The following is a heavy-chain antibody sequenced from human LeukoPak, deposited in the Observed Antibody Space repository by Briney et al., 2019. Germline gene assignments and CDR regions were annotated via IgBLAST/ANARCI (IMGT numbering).Heavy chain of an antibody. Sequence: ASVKVSCKASGYTFTSYDINWVRQATGQGLEWMGWMNPNSGNTGYAQKFQGRVTITRNTSISTAYMELSSLRSEDTAVYYCARGGPYSSSWYGYYYYMDVWGKGTTVTISS. D-gene: IGHD6-13*01. CDR2: MNPNSGNT. CDR3: ARGGPYSSSWYGYYYYMDV. V-gene: IGHV1-8*03. CDR1: GYTFTSYD. J-gene: IGHJ6*03.